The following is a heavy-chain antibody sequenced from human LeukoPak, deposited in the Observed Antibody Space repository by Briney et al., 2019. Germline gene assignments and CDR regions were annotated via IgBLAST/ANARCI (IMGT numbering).Heavy chain of an antibody. J-gene: IGHJ4*02. CDR1: GFTFSSYG. D-gene: IGHD3-10*01. V-gene: IGHV3-30*02. CDR3: AKDHYRSTYFDY. CDR2: IRYDGSNK. Sequence: GGSLRLSCAASGFTFSSYGMHWVRQAPGKGLEWVAFIRYDGSNKYYADSVKGRFTISRDNSKNMLYLQMNSLRAEHTAVYYCAKDHYRSTYFDYWGQGTLVTVSS.